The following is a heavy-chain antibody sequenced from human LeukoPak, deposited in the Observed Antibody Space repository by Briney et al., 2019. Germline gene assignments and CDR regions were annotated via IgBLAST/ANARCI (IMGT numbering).Heavy chain of an antibody. CDR1: GLTFSSYG. CDR2: ISYDGSNK. V-gene: IGHV3-30*18. D-gene: IGHD6-19*01. J-gene: IGHJ4*02. CDR3: AKDTNRYSSGWYDY. Sequence: GRSLRLSCAASGLTFSSYGMHWVRQAPGKGLEWVAVISYDGSNKYYADSVKGRFTISRDNSKNTLYLQMNSLRAEDTAVYYCAKDTNRYSSGWYDYWGQGTLVTVSS.